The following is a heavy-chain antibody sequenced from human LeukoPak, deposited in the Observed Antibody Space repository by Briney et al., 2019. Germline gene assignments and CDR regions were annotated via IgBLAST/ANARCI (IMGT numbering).Heavy chain of an antibody. CDR1: GYTFTSYG. Sequence: EASVKVSCKASGYTFTSYGISWVRQAPGQGLEWMGWINFYNGNTNYAQKLQGRVTMTTDTSTSTAYMELRSLRSDDTAVYYCARGVSSSWYDRMFDYWGQGTLVTVSS. V-gene: IGHV1-18*01. CDR3: ARGVSSSWYDRMFDY. J-gene: IGHJ4*02. CDR2: INFYNGNT. D-gene: IGHD6-13*01.